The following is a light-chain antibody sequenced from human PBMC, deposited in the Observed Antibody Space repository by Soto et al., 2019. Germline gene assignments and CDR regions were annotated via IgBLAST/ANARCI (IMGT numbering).Light chain of an antibody. Sequence: EIVMTQSPATLSVSPGERATLSCRASQSVSNNLAWYQQKPGQAPRVLICGASTRATGIPARFSGSVSGTEFTLTISSLQSEDFAVYYCQQYNNWPPWTFGQGTKVEI. CDR2: GAS. V-gene: IGKV3D-15*01. CDR3: QQYNNWPPWT. CDR1: QSVSNN. J-gene: IGKJ1*01.